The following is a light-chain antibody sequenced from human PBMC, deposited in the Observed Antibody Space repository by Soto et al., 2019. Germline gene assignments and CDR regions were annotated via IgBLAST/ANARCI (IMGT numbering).Light chain of an antibody. J-gene: IGKJ5*01. CDR3: QQGSHWIT. V-gene: IGKV3-11*01. CDR2: DAS. Sequence: EIVVTQSPSTLSVTTGERATLSCRASQSVSSNLAWYHQKPGQAPRLLIYDASNRATGIPARFSGSGSGTDFTLTISIQEPEDLGVYCCQQGSHWITFGQGTRLDIK. CDR1: QSVSSN.